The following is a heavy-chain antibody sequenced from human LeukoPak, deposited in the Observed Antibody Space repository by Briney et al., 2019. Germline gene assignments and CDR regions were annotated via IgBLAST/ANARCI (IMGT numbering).Heavy chain of an antibody. CDR1: GYTFTSYG. V-gene: IGHV1-18*01. J-gene: IGHJ4*02. D-gene: IGHD6-19*01. CDR3: ARDLRQWQARDYFDY. Sequence: ASVKVSCKASGYTFTSYGISWVRQAPGQGLEWMGWISAYNGNTNYAQKLQGRVTMTTDTSTSTAYMELRSLRSDDTAVYYCARDLRQWQARDYFDYWGQGTLVTVSS. CDR2: ISAYNGNT.